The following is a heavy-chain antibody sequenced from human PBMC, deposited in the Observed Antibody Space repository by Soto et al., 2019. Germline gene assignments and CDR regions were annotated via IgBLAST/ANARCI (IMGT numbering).Heavy chain of an antibody. CDR1: GYTFTSYA. Sequence: QVQLVQSGAEVKKPGASVKVSCKASGYTFTSYAMHWVRQAPGQRLEWMGWLNAGNGNTKYSQKFQGRVTITRDRPASTAYMELSSLRSEDTAVYYCARDVGATGDWGQGTLVTVSS. CDR3: ARDVGATGD. J-gene: IGHJ4*02. CDR2: LNAGNGNT. D-gene: IGHD1-26*01. V-gene: IGHV1-3*01.